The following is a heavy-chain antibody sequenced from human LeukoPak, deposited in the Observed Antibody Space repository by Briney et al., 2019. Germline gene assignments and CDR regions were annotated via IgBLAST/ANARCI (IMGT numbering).Heavy chain of an antibody. CDR2: FYYSGST. J-gene: IGHJ4*02. CDR1: GGSISSSSYY. CDR3: ARLPLVATNPDY. D-gene: IGHD5-12*01. V-gene: IGHV4-39*01. Sequence: SETPSLTCTVSGGSISSSSYYWGWIRQPPGKGLEWIGSFYYSGSTYYNPSLKSRVTISVDTSRNQFSLKLTSVTAADTAVYYCARLPLVATNPDYWGQGTLVTVSS.